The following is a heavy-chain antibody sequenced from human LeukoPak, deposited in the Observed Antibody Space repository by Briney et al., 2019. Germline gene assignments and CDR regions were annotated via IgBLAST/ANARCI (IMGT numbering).Heavy chain of an antibody. CDR3: ARAVAATSDCYYFHS. Sequence: GGSLRLSCSGSGFIVSNNYMSWVRQAPGKGLEWVSNMYSGGRTVYADSVKGRFTISRDTSKNTLFLQMNSLTAEDTAVYYCARAVAATSDCYYFHSWGQGTLVTVSS. J-gene: IGHJ4*02. D-gene: IGHD6-19*01. CDR2: MYSGGRT. CDR1: GFIVSNNY. V-gene: IGHV3-53*01.